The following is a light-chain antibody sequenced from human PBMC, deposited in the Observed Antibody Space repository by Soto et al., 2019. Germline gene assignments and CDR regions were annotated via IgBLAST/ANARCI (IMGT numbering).Light chain of an antibody. J-gene: IGKJ4*01. CDR2: AAS. CDR1: QGIRNY. Sequence: DIQMTQSPSSLSASVGDTVTITCRAGQGIRNYLAWFQHKPGEAPKLLIYAASTLQSGVPSRFSGSGSGTEFTLTIDSLQPEDVATYYCQKYNSVPLTFGGGTKVEIK. V-gene: IGKV1-27*01. CDR3: QKYNSVPLT.